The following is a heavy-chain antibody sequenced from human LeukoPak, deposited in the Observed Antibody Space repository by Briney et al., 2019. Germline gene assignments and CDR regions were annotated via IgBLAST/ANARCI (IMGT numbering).Heavy chain of an antibody. J-gene: IGHJ4*02. V-gene: IGHV1-69*02. Sequence: SAKVSCKASGGTFSSYTISWVRQAPGQRLEWMGRIIPILGIANYAQKFQGRVTITADKSTSTAYMELSSLRSEDTAVYYCARVGAAAGDSYWGQGTLVTVSS. CDR1: GGTFSSYT. CDR3: ARVGAAAGDSY. CDR2: IIPILGIA. D-gene: IGHD6-13*01.